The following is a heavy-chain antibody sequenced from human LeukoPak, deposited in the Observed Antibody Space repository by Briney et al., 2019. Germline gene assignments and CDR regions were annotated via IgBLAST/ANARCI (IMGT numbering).Heavy chain of an antibody. V-gene: IGHV3-48*01. D-gene: IGHD1-26*01. CDR2: ITGSSRAI. CDR1: AFNFSSYR. J-gene: IGHJ3*02. Sequence: PGGSLSLSCEGAAFNFSSYRLNWVRQATGKGLEWVSFITGSSRAIYYADSVKGRFIISRDNAKNSMYLQMNSLRAEDTAVYYCARALSGSSAFDIWGQGTMVTVSS. CDR3: ARALSGSSAFDI.